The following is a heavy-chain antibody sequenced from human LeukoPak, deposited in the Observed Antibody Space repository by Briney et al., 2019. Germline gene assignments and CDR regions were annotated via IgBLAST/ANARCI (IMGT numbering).Heavy chain of an antibody. CDR1: GGSISSSSYY. V-gene: IGHV4-39*01. D-gene: IGHD1-26*01. Sequence: SETLSLTCTVSGGSISSSSYYWGWIRQPPGKGLEWIGSIYYNGSTYYHPSLKSRVTISVDTSKNQFSLKLSSVPAADTAVYYCAGVVGATGSDWFDPWGQGTLVTVSS. CDR2: IYYNGST. J-gene: IGHJ5*02. CDR3: AGVVGATGSDWFDP.